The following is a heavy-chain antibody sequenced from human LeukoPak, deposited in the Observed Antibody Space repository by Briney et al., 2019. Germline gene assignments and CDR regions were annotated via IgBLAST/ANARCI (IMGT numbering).Heavy chain of an antibody. Sequence: PGGSLRLSCAASGFTFSSYAMSWVRQAPGKGLEWVSAISGSGGGTYYADSVKGRFTISRDNSKNTLYLQMNSLRAEDTAVYYCARNGDSPPVDYFDYWGQGTLVTVSS. CDR2: ISGSGGGT. CDR3: ARNGDSPPVDYFDY. D-gene: IGHD4-17*01. CDR1: GFTFSSYA. J-gene: IGHJ4*02. V-gene: IGHV3-23*01.